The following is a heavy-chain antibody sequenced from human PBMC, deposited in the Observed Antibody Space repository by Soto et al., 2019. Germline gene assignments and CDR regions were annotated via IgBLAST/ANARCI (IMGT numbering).Heavy chain of an antibody. D-gene: IGHD3-22*01. CDR1: GFTFSSYW. J-gene: IGHJ3*02. CDR2: IKQDGSEK. Sequence: EAQLVESGGGLVQPGGSLRLSCAASGFTFSSYWMSWVRQAPGKGLEWVANIKQDGSEKYYVDSVKGRFTISRDNAKNSLYLQMNSLRAEDTAVYYCATYYYDSSGYYLGAFDIWGQGTMVTVSS. V-gene: IGHV3-7*03. CDR3: ATYYYDSSGYYLGAFDI.